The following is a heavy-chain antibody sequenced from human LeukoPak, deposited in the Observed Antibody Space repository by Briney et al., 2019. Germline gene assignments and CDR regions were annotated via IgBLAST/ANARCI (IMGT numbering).Heavy chain of an antibody. CDR2: ISSSGTII. V-gene: IGHV3-48*03. J-gene: IGHJ4*02. CDR3: TRAVSGGRFYSDY. CDR1: GFTFSNYE. D-gene: IGHD2-8*02. Sequence: PGGSLRLSCAAPGFTFSNYETNWVRQAPGKGLEWVSYISSSGTIIYYADSVKGRFTISRDNAKNSLYLQMNSLRAEDTAVYYCTRAVSGGRFYSDYWGQGTLVTVSS.